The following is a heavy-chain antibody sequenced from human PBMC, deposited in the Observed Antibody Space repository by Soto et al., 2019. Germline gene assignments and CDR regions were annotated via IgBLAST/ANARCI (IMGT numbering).Heavy chain of an antibody. J-gene: IGHJ4*02. CDR2: IYYSGST. Sequence: PSETLSLTCTVSGGSISSSSYYWGWIRQPLGKGLEWIGSIYYSGSTYYNPSLKSRVTISVDTSKNQFSLKLSSVTAADTAVYYCARQPRFHPQQLVYFDYWGQGTLVTVPQ. CDR1: GGSISSSSYY. CDR3: ARQPRFHPQQLVYFDY. D-gene: IGHD6-13*01. V-gene: IGHV4-39*01.